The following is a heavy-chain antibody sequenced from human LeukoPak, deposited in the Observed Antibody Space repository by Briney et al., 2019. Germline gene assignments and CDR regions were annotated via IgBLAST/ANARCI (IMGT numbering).Heavy chain of an antibody. J-gene: IGHJ4*02. V-gene: IGHV3-7*01. CDR2: IKQDGSDK. D-gene: IGHD2-2*01. Sequence: GGSLRLSCAASGFTFSTYWMTWVRQAPGKGLEWVANIKQDGSDKYYVDSVKGRFTISKDNAKNSLYLQMNSLRAEDTAVYYCARGLALGSTSGVFDYWGQGTLVTVSS. CDR3: ARGLALGSTSGVFDY. CDR1: GFTFSTYW.